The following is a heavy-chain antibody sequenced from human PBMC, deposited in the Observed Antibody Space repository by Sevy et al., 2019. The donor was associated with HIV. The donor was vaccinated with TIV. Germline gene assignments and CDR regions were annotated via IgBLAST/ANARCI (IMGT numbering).Heavy chain of an antibody. D-gene: IGHD5-18*01. J-gene: IGHJ4*02. V-gene: IGHV3-48*02. Sequence: GGSLRLSCVVSGLTFSSDSMNWVRQAPGKGLEWLAYISSSSRTIYYADSVEGRFTISIENDKKSVFLQMNNLRDEDSATYYCARDVDTPFVRSFDSWGQGTLVTVSS. CDR3: ARDVDTPFVRSFDS. CDR2: ISSSSRTI. CDR1: GLTFSSDS.